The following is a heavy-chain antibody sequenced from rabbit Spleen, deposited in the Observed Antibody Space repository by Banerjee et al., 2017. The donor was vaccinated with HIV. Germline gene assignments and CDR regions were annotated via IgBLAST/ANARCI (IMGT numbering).Heavy chain of an antibody. CDR2: IYVGGGGST. D-gene: IGHD1-1*01. Sequence: EESGGGLVKPGGTLTLTCKVSGIDFSSWYYMCWVRQAPGKGLELVGCIYVGGGGSTYYASWAKGRFTIAKTSSTTVTLQMTGLTAADTATYFCARDLDDVIGWNFGWWGPGTLVTVS. J-gene: IGHJ4*01. V-gene: IGHV1S40*01. CDR3: ARDLDDVIGWNFGW. CDR1: GIDFSSWYY.